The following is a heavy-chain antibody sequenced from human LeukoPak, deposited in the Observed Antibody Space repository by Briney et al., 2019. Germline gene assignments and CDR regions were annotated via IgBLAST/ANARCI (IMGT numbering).Heavy chain of an antibody. D-gene: IGHD2-21*02. CDR1: GFTFSSYG. J-gene: IGHJ4*02. CDR2: ISYDGSNT. CDR3: ATTPYCGGDCYSYYFDS. V-gene: IGHV3-30*03. Sequence: GRSLRLSCAASGFTFSSYGMHWVRQAPGKGLEWVAVISYDGSNTYYADSVKGRFTISGDNSKNTLYLQMNSLRAEDTAVYYCATTPYCGGDCYSYYFDSWGQGTLVTVSS.